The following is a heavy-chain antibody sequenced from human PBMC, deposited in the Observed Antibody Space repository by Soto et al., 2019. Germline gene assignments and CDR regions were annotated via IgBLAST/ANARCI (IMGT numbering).Heavy chain of an antibody. V-gene: IGHV3-23*01. CDR3: AKAQEASGHHTWYLHS. CDR1: GFSFSCYA. CDR2: VSGAGFSA. D-gene: IGHD6-19*01. J-gene: IGHJ4*02. Sequence: GGSLRLSCASSGFSFSCYAMSWVRRAPGRGLEWVSVVSGAGFSAYYADSVKGRFTISRDNSKKMVYLQMNSLRAEDTAIYYCAKAQEASGHHTWYLHSWGQGILVTVSS.